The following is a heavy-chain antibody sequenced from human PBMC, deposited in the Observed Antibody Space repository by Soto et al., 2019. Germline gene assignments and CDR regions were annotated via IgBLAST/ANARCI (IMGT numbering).Heavy chain of an antibody. V-gene: IGHV1-3*04. CDR1: GFTFIGSS. Sequence: ASVKVSCKASGFTFIGSSIRWLRQAPGQNLQWLGWIDTNNGRTKYSQTFQDRVTISRDTSASTTYMKLNSLKFEDTAVYYCARGHWTQTLADYYLDFWAQGTLVTVSS. D-gene: IGHD1-1*01. J-gene: IGHJ4*02. CDR3: ARGHWTQTLADYYLDF. CDR2: IDTNNGRT.